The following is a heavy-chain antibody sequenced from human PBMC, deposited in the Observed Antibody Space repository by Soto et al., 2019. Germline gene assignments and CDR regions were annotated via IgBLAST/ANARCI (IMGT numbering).Heavy chain of an antibody. D-gene: IGHD1-26*01. CDR3: ARESEWELRYSLSPL. Sequence: PGGSLRLSCAASGCTFSRYAMHWVRQAPGKGLEWVAVISYDGSNKYYADSVKVRFTISRDKSKNTLYLQINSLRAEDTAVYYCARESEWELRYSLSPLGGQGTLVTVSS. V-gene: IGHV3-30-3*01. CDR1: GCTFSRYA. CDR2: ISYDGSNK. J-gene: IGHJ4*02.